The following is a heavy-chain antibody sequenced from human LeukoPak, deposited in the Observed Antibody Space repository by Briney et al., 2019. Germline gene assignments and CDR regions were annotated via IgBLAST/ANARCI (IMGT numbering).Heavy chain of an antibody. D-gene: IGHD3-9*01. CDR1: GFSLTTTGVG. CDR2: IYWDDDK. CDR3: AHRKHYDIPFDY. V-gene: IGHV2-5*02. Sequence: ESGPTLVKPTQTLTLTCSFSGFSLTTTGVGVGWVREPPGKALEWLALIYWDDDKRYSSSLKSRLTITKDTSKNQVVLTMTNMDPVDTATYYCAHRKHYDIPFDYWGQGTLVTVSS. J-gene: IGHJ4*02.